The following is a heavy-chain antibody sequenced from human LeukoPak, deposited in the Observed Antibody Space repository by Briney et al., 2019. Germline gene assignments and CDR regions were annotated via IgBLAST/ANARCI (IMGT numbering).Heavy chain of an antibody. CDR2: ISAYNGNT. Sequence: ASVKVSCKASGYTFTSYGISWVRQAPGQGLEWMVWISAYNGNTNYAQKRQGRVTMTTDTSTSTAYMELRSLRSDDTDVYYCARDPSGVLWFGELRPLDYWGQGTLVTVSS. V-gene: IGHV1-18*01. J-gene: IGHJ4*02. D-gene: IGHD3-10*01. CDR3: ARDPSGVLWFGELRPLDY. CDR1: GYTFTSYG.